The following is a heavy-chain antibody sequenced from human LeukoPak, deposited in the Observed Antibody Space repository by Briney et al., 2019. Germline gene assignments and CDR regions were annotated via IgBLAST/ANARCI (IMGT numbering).Heavy chain of an antibody. V-gene: IGHV1-2*02. CDR3: ATRKPGYGTSYFDY. Sequence: GAPVKVSCKASGYTFISYGISWVRQVPGQGLEWMGWFNPNSGGTNYAQKFQGRVTMTRDTSISTAYMELSRLRSDDTAVYYCATRKPGYGTSYFDYWGQGTLVTVSS. CDR1: GYTFISYG. D-gene: IGHD3-9*01. CDR2: FNPNSGGT. J-gene: IGHJ4*02.